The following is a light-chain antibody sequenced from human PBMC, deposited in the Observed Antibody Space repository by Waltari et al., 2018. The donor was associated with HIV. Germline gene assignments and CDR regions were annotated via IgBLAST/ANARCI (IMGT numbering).Light chain of an antibody. J-gene: IGLJ2*01. Sequence: QSALTQPASVSGSPGQSITISCAGTTSAIGIFDSVSWYQQHPGRAPQLMIFRVYSRPSGVSSRFSGSKSGNTASLTISGLQAEDEANYYCCSYTAIHTLIFGGGTKLTVL. CDR2: RVY. CDR1: TSAIGIFDS. CDR3: CSYTAIHTLI. V-gene: IGLV2-14*01.